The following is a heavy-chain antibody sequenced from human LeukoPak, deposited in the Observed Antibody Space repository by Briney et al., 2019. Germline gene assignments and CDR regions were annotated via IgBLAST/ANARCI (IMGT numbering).Heavy chain of an antibody. CDR1: GGSFSGYY. CDR3: ARHGVDTAMVGVY. D-gene: IGHD5-18*01. Sequence: PSETLSLTCAVYGGSFSGYYWSWIRQPPGKGLEWIGEINRSGSTNYNPSLKSRVTISVDTSKNQFSLKLSSVTAADTAVYYCARHGVDTAMVGVYWGQGTLVTVSS. V-gene: IGHV4-34*01. CDR2: INRSGST. J-gene: IGHJ4*02.